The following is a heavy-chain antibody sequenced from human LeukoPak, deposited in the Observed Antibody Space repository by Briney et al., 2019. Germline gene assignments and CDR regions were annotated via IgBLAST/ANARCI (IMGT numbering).Heavy chain of an antibody. CDR3: AKTDIVLMVYAMAFDY. J-gene: IGHJ4*02. CDR1: GFTFSSYA. CDR2: ISGSGGST. Sequence: PGGSLRLSCAASGFTFSSYAMSWVRQAPGKGLEWVSAISGSGGSTYYADSVKGRFTISRGNSKNTLYLQMNSLGAEDTAVYYCAKTDIVLMVYAMAFDYWGQGTLVTVSS. V-gene: IGHV3-23*01. D-gene: IGHD2-8*01.